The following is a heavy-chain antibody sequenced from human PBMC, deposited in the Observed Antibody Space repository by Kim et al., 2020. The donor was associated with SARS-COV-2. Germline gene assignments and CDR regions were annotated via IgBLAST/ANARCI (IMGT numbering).Heavy chain of an antibody. D-gene: IGHD3-10*01. CDR2: IIPMFETT. CDR1: GDTFNSHA. Sequence: SVKVSCKASGDTFNSHAISWVRQAPGQGLEWMGGIIPMFETTKYAQKFQGRVTITADESTTTVYMELSSLRSQDTAVYYCAREGGSAGSTYYFYYYGMKPWGQGTTVTVSS. J-gene: IGHJ6*02. CDR3: AREGGSAGSTYYFYYYGMKP. V-gene: IGHV1-69*13.